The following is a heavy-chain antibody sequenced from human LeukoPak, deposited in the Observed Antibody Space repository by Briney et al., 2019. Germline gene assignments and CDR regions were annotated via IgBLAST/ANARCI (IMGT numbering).Heavy chain of an antibody. V-gene: IGHV3-30*04. CDR3: VRGRYYYDSSGYLDY. J-gene: IGHJ4*02. CDR2: ISYDGRDK. Sequence: GGSLRLSCAASGFTFSDYAMHWVRQAPGKGLEWVALISYDGRDKYYADSVKGRFTISRDNSKNTLYLQMNSLRTEDTTVYYCVRGRYYYDSSGYLDYWGQGTLVTVSS. CDR1: GFTFSDYA. D-gene: IGHD3-22*01.